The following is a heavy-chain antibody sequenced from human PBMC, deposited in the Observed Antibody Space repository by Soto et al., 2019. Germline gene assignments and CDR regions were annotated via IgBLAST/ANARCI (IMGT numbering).Heavy chain of an antibody. J-gene: IGHJ4*02. D-gene: IGHD1-1*01. CDR1: GFTFSTYS. CDR3: AREERSHFDS. V-gene: IGHV3-21*01. Sequence: PGGSLRLSCAASGFTFSTYSMNWVRQAPGKGLEWVSSISRSSSYIYNADSVKGRFTISRDNAKNSLYLQMNRLRAEDTAVYYCAREERSHFDSWGQGTLVTVSS. CDR2: ISRSSSYI.